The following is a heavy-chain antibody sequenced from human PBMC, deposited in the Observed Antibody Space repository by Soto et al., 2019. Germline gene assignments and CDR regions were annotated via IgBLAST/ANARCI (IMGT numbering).Heavy chain of an antibody. J-gene: IGHJ5*02. Sequence: SETLSLTCTVSGGSISSGDYYWRWIRQPPGKGLEWIGYIYYSGSTYYNPSLKSRVTISVDTSRNQCSRKLSSVTAADTAVYYCSREGGITMVRRVISWFDPCGQGTLVTISS. V-gene: IGHV4-30-4*01. CDR3: SREGGITMVRRVISWFDP. CDR2: IYYSGST. D-gene: IGHD3-10*01. CDR1: GGSISSGDYY.